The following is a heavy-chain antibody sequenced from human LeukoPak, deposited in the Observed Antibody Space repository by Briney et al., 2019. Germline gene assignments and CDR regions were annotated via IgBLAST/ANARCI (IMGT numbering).Heavy chain of an antibody. Sequence: GASVKVSCKTSGYTFTSYGISWVRQAPGQGLEWMGIINPSGGSTSYAQKFQGRVTMTRDTSTSTVYMEVSSLRSEDTAVYYCALGYCSGDSCHWGQGTLVTVSS. J-gene: IGHJ4*02. CDR3: ALGYCSGDSCH. D-gene: IGHD2-15*01. CDR1: GYTFTSYG. V-gene: IGHV1-46*03. CDR2: INPSGGST.